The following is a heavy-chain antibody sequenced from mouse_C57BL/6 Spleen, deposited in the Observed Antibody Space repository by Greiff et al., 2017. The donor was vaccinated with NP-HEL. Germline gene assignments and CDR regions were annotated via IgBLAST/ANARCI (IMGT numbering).Heavy chain of an antibody. Sequence: ESGPGLVKPSQSLSLTCSVTGYSITSGYYWNWIRQFPGNKLEWMGYISYDGSNNYNPSLKNRISITRDTSKNQFFLKLNSVTTEDTATYYCARVLYYDYDGFDYWGQGTTLTVSS. J-gene: IGHJ2*01. D-gene: IGHD2-4*01. CDR3: ARVLYYDYDGFDY. V-gene: IGHV3-6*01. CDR2: ISYDGSN. CDR1: GYSITSGYY.